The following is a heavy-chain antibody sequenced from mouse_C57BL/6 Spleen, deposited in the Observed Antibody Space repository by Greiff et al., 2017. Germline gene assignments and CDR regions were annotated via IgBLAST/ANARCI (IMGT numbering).Heavy chain of an antibody. Sequence: EVQLQQSGAELVRPGASVKLSCTASGFNIKDDYMHWVKQRPEQGLEWIGWIDPENGDTEYASKFQGKATITADTSSNTAYLQLSSLTSEDTAVYYCTIRYYGSSHAMDYWGQGTSVTVSS. J-gene: IGHJ4*01. CDR3: TIRYYGSSHAMDY. V-gene: IGHV14-4*01. CDR2: IDPENGDT. CDR1: GFNIKDDY. D-gene: IGHD1-1*01.